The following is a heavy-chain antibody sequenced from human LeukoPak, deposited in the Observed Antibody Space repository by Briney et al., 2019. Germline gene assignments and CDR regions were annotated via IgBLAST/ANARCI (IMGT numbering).Heavy chain of an antibody. CDR1: GGTFSSYT. D-gene: IGHD3-22*01. V-gene: IGHV1-69*02. J-gene: IGHJ4*02. CDR2: IIPILGIA. Sequence: AAVKVSCMASGGTFSSYTISWVRQAPGQGLEWMGRIIPILGIANYAQKFKGRVTITADKSTSTAYMELSSLRSEDTAVYYCAGYYDSSGYFGWGQGTLVTVSS. CDR3: AGYYDSSGYFG.